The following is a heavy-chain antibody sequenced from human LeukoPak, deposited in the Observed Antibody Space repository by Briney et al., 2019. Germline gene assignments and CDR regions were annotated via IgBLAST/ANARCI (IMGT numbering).Heavy chain of an antibody. J-gene: IGHJ4*02. CDR3: ARVAGNCGGDCYRLVY. CDR2: MNPNSGNT. Sequence: ASVNVSCKASGYTFTTYDIKWVRQATGQGLEWMAWMNPNSGNTGYAQKFQGRVTMTRNTSISTAYMELSSLRSEDTAVYYCARVAGNCGGDCYRLVYWGQGTLVTVSS. D-gene: IGHD2-21*01. V-gene: IGHV1-8*01. CDR1: GYTFTTYD.